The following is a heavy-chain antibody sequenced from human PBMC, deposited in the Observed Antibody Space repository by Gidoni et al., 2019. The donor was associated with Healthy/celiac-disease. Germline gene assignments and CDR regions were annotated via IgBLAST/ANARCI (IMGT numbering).Heavy chain of an antibody. D-gene: IGHD1-26*01. Sequence: EVQLVESGGGLVQPGGSLRLSCAASGFTFSSYEMNWVRQAPGKGLEWVSYISSSGSTIYYADSVKGRFTISRDNAKNSLYLQMNSLRAEDTAVYYCARDGGIVGATSDAFDIWGQGTMVTVSS. J-gene: IGHJ3*02. CDR3: ARDGGIVGATSDAFDI. CDR1: GFTFSSYE. CDR2: ISSSGSTI. V-gene: IGHV3-48*03.